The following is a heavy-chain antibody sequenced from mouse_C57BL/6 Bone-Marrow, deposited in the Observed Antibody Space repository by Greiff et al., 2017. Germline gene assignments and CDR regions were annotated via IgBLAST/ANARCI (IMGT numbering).Heavy chain of an antibody. CDR1: GYTFTDYY. V-gene: IGHV1-76*01. J-gene: IGHJ1*03. Sequence: QVQLQQSGAELVRPGASVQLSCKASGYTFTDYYINWVKQRPGQGLEWIARIYPGSGNTSYNEQFKGKATLTAEKSSSTSYMQRRSLTSEDSAVYCCARSWDRWYFDVWGTGTTVTVSS. D-gene: IGHD4-1*01. CDR3: ARSWDRWYFDV. CDR2: IYPGSGNT.